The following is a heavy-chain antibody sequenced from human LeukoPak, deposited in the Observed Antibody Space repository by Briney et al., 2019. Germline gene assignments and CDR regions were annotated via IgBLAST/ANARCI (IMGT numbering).Heavy chain of an antibody. CDR3: TRAHALQPFDY. V-gene: IGHV1-46*03. CDR2: INPSGGST. J-gene: IGHJ4*02. CDR1: GYTFTSYY. D-gene: IGHD5-18*01. Sequence: GASVKVSCKASGYTFTSYYIHWVRQAPGQGLEWMGIINPSGGSTNYAQKLQGRVTMTRDTSTTTVYMELSSLRSDDTAVYYCTRAHALQPFDYWGQGTLVTVSS.